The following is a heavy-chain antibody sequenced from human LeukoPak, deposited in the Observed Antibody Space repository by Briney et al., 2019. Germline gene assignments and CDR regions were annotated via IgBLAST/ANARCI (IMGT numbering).Heavy chain of an antibody. CDR2: IKQDGSEK. CDR1: GFTFSSYW. CDR3: ARAEAAPLYYFDY. Sequence: GGSLRLSCAASGFTFSSYWMSWVRQAPGKGLEWVANIKQDGSEKYYVDSVKGRFTISRDNAKNSLYLQVNSLRAEDTAVYYCARAEAAPLYYFDYWGQGTLVTVSS. D-gene: IGHD2-15*01. V-gene: IGHV3-7*01. J-gene: IGHJ4*02.